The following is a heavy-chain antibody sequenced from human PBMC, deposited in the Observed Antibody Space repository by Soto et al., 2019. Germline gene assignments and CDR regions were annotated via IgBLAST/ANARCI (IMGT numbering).Heavy chain of an antibody. J-gene: IGHJ4*02. Sequence: AAVKVSCKASGYTFTSYAMHWVRQAPGQRLEWMGWINAGNGNTKYSQKFQGRVTITRDTSASTAYMELSSLRSEDTAVYYCARDAKPNYYDSSGYYGYCRQGPLVTVPS. D-gene: IGHD3-22*01. CDR1: GYTFTSYA. CDR2: INAGNGNT. V-gene: IGHV1-3*01. CDR3: ARDAKPNYYDSSGYYGY.